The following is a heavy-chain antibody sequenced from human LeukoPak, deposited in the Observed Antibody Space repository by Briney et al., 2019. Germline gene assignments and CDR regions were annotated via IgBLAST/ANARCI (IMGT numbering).Heavy chain of an antibody. D-gene: IGHD3-10*01. CDR2: IYTSGST. CDR3: AGRLWFGENNWYFDL. V-gene: IGHV4-4*07. Sequence: PSETLSLTCTVSGGSISSYYWSWIRQPAGKGLEWIGRIYTSGSTNYNPSLKSRVTMSVDTSKNQFSLKLSSVTAADTAVYYCAGRLWFGENNWYFDLWGRGTLVTVSS. CDR1: GGSISSYY. J-gene: IGHJ2*01.